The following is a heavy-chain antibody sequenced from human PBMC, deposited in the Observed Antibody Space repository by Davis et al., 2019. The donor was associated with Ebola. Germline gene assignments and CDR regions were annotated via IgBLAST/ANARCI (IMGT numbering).Heavy chain of an antibody. V-gene: IGHV4-31*03. CDR3: ARCIAAAGTDWFDP. Sequence: PSETLPLTCTVSGGSISSGGYYWSWIRQHPGKGLEWIGYIYYSGSTYYNPSLKSRVTISVDTSKNQFSLKLSSVTAADTAVYYCARCIAAAGTDWFDPWGQGTLVTVSS. J-gene: IGHJ5*02. D-gene: IGHD6-13*01. CDR2: IYYSGST. CDR1: GGSISSGGYY.